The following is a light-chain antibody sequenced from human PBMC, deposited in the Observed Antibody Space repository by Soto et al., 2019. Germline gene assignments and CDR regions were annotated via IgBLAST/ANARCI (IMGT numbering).Light chain of an antibody. CDR3: QQRKT. CDR2: GAS. V-gene: IGKV3-20*01. Sequence: EIVLTQSPGTLSLSPGERATLSCRASQSVSSSYLAWYQQKPGQAPRLLIYGASSMATGIPDRFSGSGSGTDFTLTISRLEPEDFAVYYCQQRKTFGQGTKVEIK. CDR1: QSVSSSY. J-gene: IGKJ1*01.